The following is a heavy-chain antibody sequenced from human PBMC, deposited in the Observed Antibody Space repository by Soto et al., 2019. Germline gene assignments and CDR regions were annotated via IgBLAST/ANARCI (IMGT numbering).Heavy chain of an antibody. Sequence: GASVKVSCKASGGTFSSYAISWVLQAPGQGLEWMGGIIPIFGTANYAQKFQGRVTITADESTSTAYMELSSLRSEDTAVYYCARXGGTTVTNYYYYHGMDVWGQGTTVTVSS. CDR2: IIPIFGTA. J-gene: IGHJ6*02. CDR1: GGTFSSYA. V-gene: IGHV1-69*13. CDR3: ARXGGTTVTNYYYYHGMDV. D-gene: IGHD4-17*01.